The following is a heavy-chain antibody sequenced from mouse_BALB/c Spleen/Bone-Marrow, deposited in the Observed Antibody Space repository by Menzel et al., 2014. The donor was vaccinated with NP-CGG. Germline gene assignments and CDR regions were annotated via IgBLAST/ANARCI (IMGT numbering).Heavy chain of an antibody. Sequence: VKLMESGAELAKPGASVKMSCKASGYTFTSYWMHWVKQRPGQGLEWIGYIIPSTGYTEYNQKFKDKATLTADKSSSTAYMQRSSLTSEDSAVYYCAREYYGSSGYFDVWGAGTTVTVSS. CDR1: GYTFTSYW. D-gene: IGHD1-1*01. CDR2: IIPSTGYT. V-gene: IGHV1-7*01. J-gene: IGHJ1*01. CDR3: AREYYGSSGYFDV.